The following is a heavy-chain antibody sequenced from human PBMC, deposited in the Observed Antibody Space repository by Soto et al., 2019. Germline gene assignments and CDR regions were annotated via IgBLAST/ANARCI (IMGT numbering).Heavy chain of an antibody. CDR1: GGSFSGYY. D-gene: IGHD3-9*01. Sequence: QVQLQQWGAGLLKPSETLSLTCAVYGGSFSGYYWSWIRQPPGKGLEWIGEINHSGSTNYNPSLKRRVTISVDTSKNQFSLQLSSVTAADTAVYYCARLLYYDILTGYFHYGMDVWGQGTTVTVSS. J-gene: IGHJ6*02. CDR3: ARLLYYDILTGYFHYGMDV. V-gene: IGHV4-34*01. CDR2: INHSGST.